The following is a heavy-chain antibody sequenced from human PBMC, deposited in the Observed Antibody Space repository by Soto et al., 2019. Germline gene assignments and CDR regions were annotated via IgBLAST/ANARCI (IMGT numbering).Heavy chain of an antibody. D-gene: IGHD3-22*01. Sequence: GASVKVSCKASGGTFSSYAISWVRQAPGQGLEWMGGIIPIFGTANYAQKFQGRVTITADESTSTAYMELSSLRSEDTAVYYCARATYYYDSSGYSYFDYWGQGTLVTVSS. V-gene: IGHV1-69*13. J-gene: IGHJ4*02. CDR3: ARATYYYDSSGYSYFDY. CDR1: GGTFSSYA. CDR2: IIPIFGTA.